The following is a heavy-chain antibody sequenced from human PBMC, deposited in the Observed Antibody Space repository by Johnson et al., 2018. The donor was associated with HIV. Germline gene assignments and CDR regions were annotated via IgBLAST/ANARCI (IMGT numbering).Heavy chain of an antibody. J-gene: IGHJ3*02. Sequence: VQLVESGGGLVQPGGSLRLSCAASGFTVSSNYMSWVRQGPGKGLEWVSVIYSGGSTYYADSVKGRFTISRDNSKNTLYLQMNSLRAEDTAVYYCARDNIVLMVGGAFDIWGQGTMVTVSS. CDR1: GFTVSSNY. D-gene: IGHD2-8*01. CDR2: IYSGGST. CDR3: ARDNIVLMVGGAFDI. V-gene: IGHV3-66*02.